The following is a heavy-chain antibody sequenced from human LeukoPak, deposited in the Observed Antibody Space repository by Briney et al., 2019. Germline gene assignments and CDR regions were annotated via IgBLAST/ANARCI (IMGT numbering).Heavy chain of an antibody. CDR3: ARDINDILTGYNY. CDR2: INPNSGGT. CDR1: GYTFTGYY. J-gene: IGHJ4*02. D-gene: IGHD3-9*01. Sequence: GASVKVSCKASGYTFTGYYMHWVHKAPGQGLEWMGWINPNSGGTNYAQKFQGRVTMTRDTSISTAYMELSRLRSDDTAVYYCARDINDILTGYNYWGQGTLVTVSS. V-gene: IGHV1-2*02.